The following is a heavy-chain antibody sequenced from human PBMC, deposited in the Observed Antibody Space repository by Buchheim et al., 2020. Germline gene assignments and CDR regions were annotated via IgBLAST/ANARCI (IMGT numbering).Heavy chain of an antibody. CDR3: ARILSSSRYYYYGMDV. Sequence: QVTLRESGPALVKPTQTLTLTCTFSGFSLSTSGMCVSWIRQPPGKALEWLARIDWDDDKYYSTSLKTRLTISKDASKNQVVLTMTNMDPVDTATYYCARILSSSRYYYYGMDVWGQGTT. CDR2: IDWDDDK. CDR1: GFSLSTSGMC. V-gene: IGHV2-70*15. J-gene: IGHJ6*02. D-gene: IGHD2-2*01.